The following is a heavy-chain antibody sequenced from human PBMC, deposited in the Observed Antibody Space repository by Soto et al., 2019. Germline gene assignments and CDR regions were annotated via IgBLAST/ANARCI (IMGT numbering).Heavy chain of an antibody. CDR1: GGTFSSYT. D-gene: IGHD3-10*01. V-gene: IGHV1-69*02. Sequence: QVQLVQSGAEVKKPGSSVKVSCKASGGTFSSYTISWVRQAPGQGLEWMGRIIPILGIANYAQKFXXRXTTXADKPTSTAYMELSSLRSEDTAVYYCARTRSGSDYWGQGTLVTVSS. CDR2: IIPILGIA. J-gene: IGHJ4*02. CDR3: ARTRSGSDY.